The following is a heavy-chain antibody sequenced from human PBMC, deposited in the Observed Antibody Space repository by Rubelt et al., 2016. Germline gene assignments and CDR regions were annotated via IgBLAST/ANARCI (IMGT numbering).Heavy chain of an antibody. CDR3: AREVGVDEDAHSDC. Sequence: VKVSCTASGYTFTDYYMHWVRQAPGHGLEWMGWINPSSGGTNFAQKFQGRVALTRDTSISTAYMEVSSLRSDDTAVYYCAREVGVDEDAHSDCWGQGTLVTVSS. CDR1: GYTFTDYY. D-gene: IGHD2-21*01. J-gene: IGHJ4*02. CDR2: INPSSGGT. V-gene: IGHV1-2*02.